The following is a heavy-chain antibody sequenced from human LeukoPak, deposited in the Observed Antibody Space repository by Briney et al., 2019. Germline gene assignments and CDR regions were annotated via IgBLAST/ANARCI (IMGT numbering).Heavy chain of an antibody. CDR2: IYTSGST. V-gene: IGHV4-61*02. CDR3: ARDSTTTVTIFDY. J-gene: IGHJ4*02. Sequence: SQTLSLTCTVSGGSISSGSYYWSWIRQPAGKGLEWIGRIYTSGSTNYNPSLKSRVTISVDTSKNQFSLKLSSVTAADTAVYYCARDSTTTVTIFDYWGQGTLVTVSS. D-gene: IGHD4-17*01. CDR1: GGSISSGSYY.